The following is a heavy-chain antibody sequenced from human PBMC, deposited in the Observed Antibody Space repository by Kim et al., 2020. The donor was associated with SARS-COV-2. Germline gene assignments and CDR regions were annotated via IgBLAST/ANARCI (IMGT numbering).Heavy chain of an antibody. CDR3: AKDIGCSGASCFGNHFFGMDV. J-gene: IGHJ6*02. Sequence: GGSLRLSCAASGFTFDDYAIHWVRQAPGKGLEWVSGINGNSVSIGYADSVKGRFTISRDNSKNSMFLQMNSLRAEDTALYYCAKDIGCSGASCFGNHFFGMDVWGQGTTVTVSS. CDR1: GFTFDDYA. CDR2: INGNSVSI. V-gene: IGHV3-9*01. D-gene: IGHD2-2*01.